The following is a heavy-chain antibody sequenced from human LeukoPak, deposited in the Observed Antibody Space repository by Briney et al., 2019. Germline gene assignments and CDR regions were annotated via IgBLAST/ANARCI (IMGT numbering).Heavy chain of an antibody. V-gene: IGHV3-23*01. CDR2: ISGSGGST. CDR1: GFTFSSYA. CDR3: AQVMYHCSSTSCYGSYFDY. Sequence: PGGSLRLSCAASGFTFSSYAMSWVRQAPGKGLEWVSAISGSGGSTYYADSVKGRFTISRDNSKNTLYLQMNSLRAEDTAVYYCAQVMYHCSSTSCYGSYFDYWGQGTLVTVSS. D-gene: IGHD2-2*01. J-gene: IGHJ4*02.